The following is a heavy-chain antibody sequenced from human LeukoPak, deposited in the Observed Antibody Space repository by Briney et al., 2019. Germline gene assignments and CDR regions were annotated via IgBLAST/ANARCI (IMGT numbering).Heavy chain of an antibody. J-gene: IGHJ4*02. CDR1: GFTFSSYA. V-gene: IGHV3-23*01. D-gene: IGHD2-2*01. Sequence: GGSLRLSCAASGFTFSSYAMSWVRQAPGEGLEWVSAISGSGGSTYYADSVKGRFTISRDNSKNTLYLQMNSLRAEDTAVYYCAKALPRSHCSSTSCYVVDYWGQGTLVTVSS. CDR2: ISGSGGST. CDR3: AKALPRSHCSSTSCYVVDY.